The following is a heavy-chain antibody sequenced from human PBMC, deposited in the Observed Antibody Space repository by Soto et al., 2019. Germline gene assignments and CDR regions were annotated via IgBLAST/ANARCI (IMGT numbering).Heavy chain of an antibody. Sequence: PGGSLRLSCAASGFTFSSYAMSWVRQAPGKGLEWVSAISGSGGSTYYADSVKGRFTISRDNSKNTLYLQMNSLRAEDTAVYYCAKEGIQLWLTPPLEFDPWGQGTLVTVSS. CDR2: ISGSGGST. CDR1: GFTFSSYA. D-gene: IGHD5-18*01. J-gene: IGHJ5*02. CDR3: AKEGIQLWLTPPLEFDP. V-gene: IGHV3-23*01.